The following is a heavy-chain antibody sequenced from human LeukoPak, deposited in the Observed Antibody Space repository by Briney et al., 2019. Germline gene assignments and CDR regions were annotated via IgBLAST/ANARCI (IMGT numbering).Heavy chain of an antibody. J-gene: IGHJ6*03. CDR2: INTHGSST. CDR3: LAGYYYYYMDV. CDR1: GFAFSNYW. Sequence: PGGSLRLSCAASGFAFSNYWLHWVRQAPGKGLEWVARINTHGSSTNYADSVKGRFTISRDNAKNTLYLQMTSLSAEDTAVYYALAGYYYYYMDVWGKGTTVTVFS. V-gene: IGHV3-74*01. D-gene: IGHD6-13*01.